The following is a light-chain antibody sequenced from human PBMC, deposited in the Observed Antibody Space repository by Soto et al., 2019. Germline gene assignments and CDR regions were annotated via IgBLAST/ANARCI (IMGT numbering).Light chain of an antibody. CDR3: QQYVSSLT. CDR2: GAS. J-gene: IGKJ4*01. V-gene: IGKV3-20*01. Sequence: IVLTQSKGTLSLSPGERATLSCRASQSVSSSYLAWYQQKPGQAPRLLIYGASSRATGIPDRFSGSGSGTDFTLTISRLEPEDLAVYYCQQYVSSLTFCGGT. CDR1: QSVSSSY.